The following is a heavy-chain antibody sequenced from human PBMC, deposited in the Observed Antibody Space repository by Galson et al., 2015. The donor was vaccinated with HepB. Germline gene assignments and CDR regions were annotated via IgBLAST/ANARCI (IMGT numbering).Heavy chain of an antibody. Sequence: SVKVSCKASGYTFTNYYIHWVRQAPGQGLEWMGIINPSDGRTSYAQKFQGRVTMTRDTSTSTVNMKLSSLRSQDTAVYYCARGTVVGTVDYWGQGTLVTVSS. CDR3: ARGTVVGTVDY. CDR1: GYTFTNYY. CDR2: INPSDGRT. D-gene: IGHD2-21*02. J-gene: IGHJ4*02. V-gene: IGHV1-46*01.